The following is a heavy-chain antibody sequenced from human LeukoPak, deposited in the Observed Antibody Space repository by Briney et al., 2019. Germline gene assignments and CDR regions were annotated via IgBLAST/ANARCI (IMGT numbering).Heavy chain of an antibody. D-gene: IGHD2-2*02. V-gene: IGHV4-30-4*08. Sequence: SETLSLTCTVSGGSISSGDYYWSWIRQPPGKGLEWIGYIYYSGSTYYNPSLKSRVTISVDTSKNQFSLKLSSVTAADTAVYYCASREGSQGGYCSSTSCYTGYCWGQGTLVTVSS. CDR1: GGSISSGDYY. J-gene: IGHJ4*02. CDR3: ASREGSQGGYCSSTSCYTGYC. CDR2: IYYSGST.